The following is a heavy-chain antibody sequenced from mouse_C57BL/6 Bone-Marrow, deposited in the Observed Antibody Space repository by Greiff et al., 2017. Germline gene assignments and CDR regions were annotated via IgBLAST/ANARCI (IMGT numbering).Heavy chain of an antibody. Sequence: QVQLQQSGAELARPGASVKLSCKASGYTFTSYGISWVKQRTGQGLEWIVEIYPRSGNTYYNEKFKGKATLTADKSSSTAYMELRSLTSEDSAVYFCARPYGSSYWYFDVWGTGTTVTVSS. CDR2: IYPRSGNT. CDR3: ARPYGSSYWYFDV. J-gene: IGHJ1*03. CDR1: GYTFTSYG. D-gene: IGHD1-1*01. V-gene: IGHV1-81*01.